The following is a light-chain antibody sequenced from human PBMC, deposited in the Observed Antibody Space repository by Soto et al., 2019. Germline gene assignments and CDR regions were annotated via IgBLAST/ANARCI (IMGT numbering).Light chain of an antibody. CDR3: MQALQTPRT. CDR1: QILLHSNGYNY. J-gene: IGKJ1*01. Sequence: DIVMTQSPLSLPVTPGEPASISCRSSQILLHSNGYNYLDWYLRKPGQSPQLLIYLGSNRASGVPDRFSGSGSGTDFTLKISRVEAEDVGVYYCMQALQTPRTFGQGTKVEIK. V-gene: IGKV2-28*01. CDR2: LGS.